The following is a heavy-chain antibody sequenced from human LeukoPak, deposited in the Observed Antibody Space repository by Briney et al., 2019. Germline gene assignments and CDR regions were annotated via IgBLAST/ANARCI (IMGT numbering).Heavy chain of an antibody. CDR3: ARVDNRRQLLYFGY. CDR2: ISSSGSTI. CDR1: GFTFSDHY. Sequence: GGSLRLSCAASGFTFSDHYMDWVRQAPGKGLEWVSYISSSGSTIYYADSVKGRFTISRDNAKNSLYLQMNSLRAEDTAVYYCARVDNRRQLLYFGYWGQGTLVTVSS. V-gene: IGHV3-11*04. D-gene: IGHD2-2*02. J-gene: IGHJ4*02.